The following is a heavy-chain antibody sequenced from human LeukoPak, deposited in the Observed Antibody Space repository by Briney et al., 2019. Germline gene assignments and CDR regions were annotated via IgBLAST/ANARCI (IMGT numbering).Heavy chain of an antibody. CDR3: ARDVVVVPLY. J-gene: IGHJ4*02. V-gene: IGHV3-7*04. CDR1: GFTFSSYW. Sequence: PGGSLRLSCEASGFTFSSYWMSWVRQAPGKGLEWVANIKKDGSEKYYVDSVKGRFTISSDNAKNSLYLQMNSLRAEDTAVYYCARDVVVVPLYWGRGTLVTVSS. CDR2: IKKDGSEK. D-gene: IGHD3-22*01.